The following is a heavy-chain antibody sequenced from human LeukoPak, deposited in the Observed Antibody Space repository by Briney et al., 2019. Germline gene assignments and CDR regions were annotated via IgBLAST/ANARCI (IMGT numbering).Heavy chain of an antibody. CDR2: IYHTGSN. CDR1: GGSVSSADYY. Sequence: SETLSLTCTVSGGSVSSADYYWSWIRHPPGKALEWIGYIYHTGSNNYKYSLKSRVTISLDTSKNRFSLRLTSVTAADTAVYYCARGGSTSSDYWGQGTLVTVSS. D-gene: IGHD2-2*01. V-gene: IGHV4-61*08. CDR3: ARGGSTSSDY. J-gene: IGHJ4*02.